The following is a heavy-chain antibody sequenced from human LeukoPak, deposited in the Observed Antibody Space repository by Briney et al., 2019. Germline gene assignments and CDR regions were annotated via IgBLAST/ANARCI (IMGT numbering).Heavy chain of an antibody. D-gene: IGHD6-13*01. V-gene: IGHV3-53*01. CDR1: GFTVSSNY. J-gene: IGHJ6*03. CDR3: AKRRATYSSSWYYYYYMDV. CDR2: IYSGGST. Sequence: GGSLRLSCAASGFTVSSNYMSWVRQAPGKGLEWVSVIYSGGSTYYADSVKGRFTISRDNSKNTLYLQMNSLRAEDTAVYYCAKRRATYSSSWYYYYYMDVWGKGTTVTVSS.